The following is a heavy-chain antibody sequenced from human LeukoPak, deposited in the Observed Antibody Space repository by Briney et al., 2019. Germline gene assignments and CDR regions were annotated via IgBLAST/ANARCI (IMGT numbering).Heavy chain of an antibody. D-gene: IGHD3-22*01. V-gene: IGHV1-2*02. Sequence: ASVKVCCKASGYTFTGYYMHWVRQAPGQGLEWMGWINPNSGGTNYVQKFQGRVTMTRDTSISTAYMELSRLRSDDTAVYYCARDTLAYYYDSSGQGFDYWGQGTLVTVSS. CDR2: INPNSGGT. CDR3: ARDTLAYYYDSSGQGFDY. CDR1: GYTFTGYY. J-gene: IGHJ4*02.